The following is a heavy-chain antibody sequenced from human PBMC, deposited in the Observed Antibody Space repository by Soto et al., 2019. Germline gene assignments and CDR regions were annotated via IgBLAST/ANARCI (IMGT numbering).Heavy chain of an antibody. V-gene: IGHV4-39*01. CDR3: ARQQGGWFDP. D-gene: IGHD2-15*01. CDR2: IYYSGST. CDR1: GGSISSSSYY. Sequence: KTSETLSLTCTVSGGSISSSSYYWGWIRQPPGKGLEWIGSIYYSGSTYYNPSLKSRVTISVDTSKNQFSLKLSSVTAADTPVYYCARQQGGWFDPWGQGTLVTVSS. J-gene: IGHJ5*02.